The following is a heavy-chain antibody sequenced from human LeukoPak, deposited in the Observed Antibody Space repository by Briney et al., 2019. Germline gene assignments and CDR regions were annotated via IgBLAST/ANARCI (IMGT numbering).Heavy chain of an antibody. J-gene: IGHJ4*02. CDR1: GFTFSSYA. CDR3: ARDLVTRSGDY. CDR2: ISYDGSNK. Sequence: GGSLRLSCAASGFTFSSYAMHWVRQAPGKGLEWVAVISYDGSNKYYADSVKGRFTISRDNSKNTLYLQMNSLRAEDTAVYYCARDLVTRSGDYWGQGTLVTVSS. D-gene: IGHD2-21*02. V-gene: IGHV3-30-3*01.